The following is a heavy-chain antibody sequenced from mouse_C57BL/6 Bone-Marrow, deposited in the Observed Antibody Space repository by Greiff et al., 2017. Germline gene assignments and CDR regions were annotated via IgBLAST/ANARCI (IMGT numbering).Heavy chain of an antibody. CDR1: GYSITSGYY. J-gene: IGHJ4*01. CDR2: ISYDGSN. V-gene: IGHV3-6*01. CDR3: ARAHYYGSSPPWYAMDY. D-gene: IGHD1-1*01. Sequence: ESGPGLVKPSQSLSLTCSVTGYSITSGYYWNWIRQFPGNKLEWMGYISYDGSNNYNPSLKNRISITRDTSKNQFFLKLNSVTTEDTATYYCARAHYYGSSPPWYAMDYWGQGTSVTVSS.